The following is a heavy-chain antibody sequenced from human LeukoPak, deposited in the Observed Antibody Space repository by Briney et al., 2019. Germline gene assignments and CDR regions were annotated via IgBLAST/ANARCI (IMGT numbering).Heavy chain of an antibody. V-gene: IGHV3-23*01. CDR2: ISGSGGST. J-gene: IGHJ4*02. CDR3: PKAGAAMAFDY. CDR1: GFTFSGYA. D-gene: IGHD5-18*01. Sequence: GGSLRLSCAASGFTFSGYAMSWVRQAPGKGLEWVSAISGSGGSTYYADSVKGRFTISRDNSMNTLYLQMNSLRAEDTAVYYCPKAGAAMAFDYWGQGTLVTVSS.